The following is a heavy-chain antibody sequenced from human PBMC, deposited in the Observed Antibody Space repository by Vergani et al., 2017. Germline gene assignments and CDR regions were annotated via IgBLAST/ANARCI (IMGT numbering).Heavy chain of an antibody. J-gene: IGHJ4*02. Sequence: VQLVESGGGVVQPGRSLRLSCAASGFTFSSYAMSWVRQAPGKGLEWVSAISGSGGSTYYADSVKGRFTISRDNPKNTLYLQMNSLRAEDTAVYYCARGSYDSSGYYFRPVDYWGQGTLVTVSS. CDR3: ARGSYDSSGYYFRPVDY. V-gene: IGHV3-23*04. D-gene: IGHD3-22*01. CDR2: ISGSGGST. CDR1: GFTFSSYA.